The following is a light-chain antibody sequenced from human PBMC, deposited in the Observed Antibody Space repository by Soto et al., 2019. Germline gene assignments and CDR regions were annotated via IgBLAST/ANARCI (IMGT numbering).Light chain of an antibody. CDR2: AAS. CDR1: QGISSY. Sequence: VIWMTQSPSLLSASPGDRVTIRFRMSQGISSYLAWYQQKPGKAPELLIYAASTLQSGVPSRFSGSGSGTEFTPTISSLQPDDFATYYCQQYNSYWTFGQGTKVDIK. CDR3: QQYNSYWT. J-gene: IGKJ1*01. V-gene: IGKV1D-8*03.